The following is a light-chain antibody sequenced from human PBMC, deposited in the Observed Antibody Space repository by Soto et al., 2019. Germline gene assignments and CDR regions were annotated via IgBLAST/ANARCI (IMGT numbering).Light chain of an antibody. J-gene: IGLJ1*01. CDR2: EVS. Sequence: ALTQPASVSGSPGQSITISCTGTSSDVGGYNYVSWYQQHPGKAPKLMIYEVSNRPSGVSNRFSGSKSGNTASLTISGLQAEDEADYYCSSYTSSSTFYVFGTGTKV. CDR1: SSDVGGYNY. CDR3: SSYTSSSTFYV. V-gene: IGLV2-14*01.